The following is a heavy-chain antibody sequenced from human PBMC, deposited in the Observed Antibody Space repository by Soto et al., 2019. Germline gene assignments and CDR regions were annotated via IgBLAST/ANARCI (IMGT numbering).Heavy chain of an antibody. V-gene: IGHV3-30-3*01. D-gene: IGHD2-21*02. Sequence: QVQLVESGGGAVQPGKSLRLSCAASGFVFTNFYMHWVRQTPGKGLEWLAVVSDDGNNKYYADSVGGRFIISRNNSNNTVALQMNDLGVDDMAVYYCASGSLPTVANWGQGTPVTVSS. CDR2: VSDDGNNK. J-gene: IGHJ4*02. CDR1: GFVFTNFY. CDR3: ASGSLPTVAN.